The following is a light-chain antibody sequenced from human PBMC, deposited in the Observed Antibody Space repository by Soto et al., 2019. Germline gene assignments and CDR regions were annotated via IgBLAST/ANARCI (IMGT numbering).Light chain of an antibody. Sequence: QSVRTQPPSVSGAQGQRVTISCTGSSSNIGAGYDVHWYQQLPGTAPKLLIYGNINRPSGVPDRFSGSQSGTSASLAITGLQAEDETDYYCQSYDSSLIYVFGTGTKLTVL. V-gene: IGLV1-40*01. J-gene: IGLJ1*01. CDR3: QSYDSSLIYV. CDR1: SSNIGAGYD. CDR2: GNI.